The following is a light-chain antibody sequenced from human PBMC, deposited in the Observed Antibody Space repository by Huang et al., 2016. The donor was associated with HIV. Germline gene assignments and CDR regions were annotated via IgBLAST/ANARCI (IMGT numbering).Light chain of an antibody. CDR3: QQYNTSPRT. V-gene: IGKV3-15*01. Sequence: ENLMTQSPSTLSVSPGESATLSCRASQSVFKNLAWYQQKPGQAPKLLSYGSSTRAAGIPARFSGSGSGTDFTLTISNLQSEDFAVYYCQQYNTSPRTFGQGTKVEV. CDR2: GSS. CDR1: QSVFKN. J-gene: IGKJ1*01.